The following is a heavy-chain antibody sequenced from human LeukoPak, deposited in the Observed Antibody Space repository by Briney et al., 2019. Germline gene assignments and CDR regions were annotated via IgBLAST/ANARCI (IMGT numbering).Heavy chain of an antibody. CDR2: IYHSGST. V-gene: IGHV4-38-2*01. J-gene: IGHJ4*02. CDR1: GYSISCGYY. D-gene: IGHD2-15*01. CDR3: ARPAATGYYFDY. Sequence: PSETLSLTCAVSGYSISCGYYWGWIRQPPGKGLEWIGSIYHSGSTCYNPSLKSRVTISVDTSKNQFSLKLSSVTAADTAVYYCARPAATGYYFDYWGQGTLVTVSS.